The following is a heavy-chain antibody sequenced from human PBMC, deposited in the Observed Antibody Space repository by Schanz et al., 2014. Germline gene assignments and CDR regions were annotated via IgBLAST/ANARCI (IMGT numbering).Heavy chain of an antibody. Sequence: EVQLVDSGGGLVKPGGSLRLSCTASGFNSDDYAMHWVRQAPGKGLEWVSNIPWNGAAIGYAGSVRGRFTISRDSAKNSLYLQMNSLRPEDTALYYCAKGSRSGSKVMDVWGKGTTVTVSS. CDR3: AKGSRSGSKVMDV. D-gene: IGHD3-10*01. V-gene: IGHV3-9*02. CDR1: GFNSDDYA. CDR2: IPWNGAAI. J-gene: IGHJ6*03.